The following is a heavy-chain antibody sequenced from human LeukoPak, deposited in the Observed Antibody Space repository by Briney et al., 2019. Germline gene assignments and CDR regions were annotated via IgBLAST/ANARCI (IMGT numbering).Heavy chain of an antibody. CDR3: ARGLASGYPPIPFDY. D-gene: IGHD3-3*01. Sequence: PSETLSLTCTVSGGSISSSSYYWGWIRQPPGKGLEWIGEIIHDGSTNYNPSLKSRVNISIDTSKIQFSLNLSSVTAADTAVYYCARGLASGYPPIPFDYWGQGTLVTVSS. V-gene: IGHV4-39*07. CDR1: GGSISSSSYY. CDR2: IIHDGST. J-gene: IGHJ4*02.